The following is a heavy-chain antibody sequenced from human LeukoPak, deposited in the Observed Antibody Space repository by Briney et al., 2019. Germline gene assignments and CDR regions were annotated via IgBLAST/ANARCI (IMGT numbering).Heavy chain of an antibody. J-gene: IGHJ4*02. CDR3: ARRLAARPRIDY. CDR2: INHSGST. V-gene: IGHV4-34*01. D-gene: IGHD6-6*01. Sequence: KPSETLSLTCAVYGGSFSGYYWSWIRQPPGKGLEWIGEINHSGSTNYNPSLKSRVTTSVDTSKNQFSLKLSSVTAADTAVYYCARRLAARPRIDYWGQGTLVTVSS. CDR1: GGSFSGYY.